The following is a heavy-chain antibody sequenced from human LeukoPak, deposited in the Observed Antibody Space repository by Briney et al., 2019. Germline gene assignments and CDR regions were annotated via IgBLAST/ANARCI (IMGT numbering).Heavy chain of an antibody. CDR1: GFTFSSYW. Sequence: GGSLRLSCAASGFTFSSYWMSWVPQAPGKGLEWVANIKQDGSEKYYVDSVKGRFTISRDNAKNSLYLQMNSLRAEDTAVYYCARDYVFSSSSPYYMDVWGKGTTVTVSS. CDR3: ARDYVFSSSSPYYMDV. V-gene: IGHV3-7*01. J-gene: IGHJ6*03. D-gene: IGHD6-6*01. CDR2: IKQDGSEK.